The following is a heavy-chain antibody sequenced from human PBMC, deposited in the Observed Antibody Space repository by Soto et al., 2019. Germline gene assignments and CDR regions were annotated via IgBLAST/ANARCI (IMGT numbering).Heavy chain of an antibody. CDR2: ISGDGSNE. J-gene: IGHJ5*02. CDR1: GFTFINYA. D-gene: IGHD7-27*01. Sequence: XGSLRLSCIVSGFTFINYAMHWVRQAPGKGLEWVALISGDGSNEYYADSVKGRFSISRDNSRNTLYLQMNSLRADDTAVYYCARHLSHLRTGWLDHWGQGTLVTVSS. CDR3: ARHLSHLRTGWLDH. V-gene: IGHV3-30-3*01.